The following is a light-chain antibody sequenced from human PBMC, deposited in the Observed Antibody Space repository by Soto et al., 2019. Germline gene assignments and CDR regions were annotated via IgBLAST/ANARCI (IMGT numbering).Light chain of an antibody. J-gene: IGLJ2*01. CDR2: EVS. V-gene: IGLV2-14*01. CDR3: SSYTTSSTLV. Sequence: QSALTQPASVSGSPGQSIAISCTGTSSDVGAYNYVSWYQRHPGKAPKLMIYEVSNRPSGVSNRFSGSKSGNTASLTVSGLQAEDEADYYCSSYTTSSTLVFGGGTKLTV. CDR1: SSDVGAYNY.